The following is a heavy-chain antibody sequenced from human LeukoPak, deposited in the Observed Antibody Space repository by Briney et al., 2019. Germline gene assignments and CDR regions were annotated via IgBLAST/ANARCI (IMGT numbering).Heavy chain of an antibody. J-gene: IGHJ4*02. V-gene: IGHV1-69*13. CDR3: AREQGNQLQGPGGCFDY. D-gene: IGHD1-14*01. CDR1: GYTFTSYG. Sequence: SVKVSCKASGYTFTSYGISWVRQAPGQGLEWMGGIIPIFGTANYAQKFQGRVTITADESTSTAYMELSSLRSEDTAVYYCAREQGNQLQGPGGCFDYWGQGTLVTVSS. CDR2: IIPIFGTA.